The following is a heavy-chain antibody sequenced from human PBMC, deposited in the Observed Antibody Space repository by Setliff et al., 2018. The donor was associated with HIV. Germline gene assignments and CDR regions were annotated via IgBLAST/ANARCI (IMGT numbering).Heavy chain of an antibody. J-gene: IGHJ6*03. V-gene: IGHV4-34*01. CDR2: INHSGST. D-gene: IGHD6-13*01. Sequence: SETLSLTCAVYGGSFSGYYWTWIRQPPGKGLEWIGEINHSGSTNYNPSLKSRVSMPVDTSKNQFSLRLSSVTAADTAVFYCARASTGYSSIWYRNGLTYYNYMDVWGRGTKVTV. CDR1: GGSFSGYY. CDR3: ARASTGYSSIWYRNGLTYYNYMDV.